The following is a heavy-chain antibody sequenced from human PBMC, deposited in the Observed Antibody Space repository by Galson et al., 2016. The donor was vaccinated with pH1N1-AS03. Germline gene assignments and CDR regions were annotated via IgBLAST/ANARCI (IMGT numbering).Heavy chain of an antibody. J-gene: IGHJ4*02. Sequence: SLRLSCAASGFTFSSYSMNWVRQAPGKGLEWVSYISSGNTYIHYVDSVKGRFTISRDNAKSSLYLQMNSLRAEDTAVYYCARGGGYGANFDYWGRGTLVTV. CDR1: GFTFSSYS. CDR2: ISSGNTYI. CDR3: ARGGGYGANFDY. V-gene: IGHV3-21*01. D-gene: IGHD3-16*01.